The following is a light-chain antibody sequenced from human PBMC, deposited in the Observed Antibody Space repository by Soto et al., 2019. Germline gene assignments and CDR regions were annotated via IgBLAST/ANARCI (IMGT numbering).Light chain of an antibody. CDR1: QGIAPY. CDR3: QKYNSAPLT. Sequence: DVQMTQSPSSLSAFVGDRVTITCRASQGIAPYLAWFQHKPGKVPKLLIYATSTLQSGVPSRFSGSASGTDFTLTISSLQPEDVGTYYCQKYNSAPLTFGGGTKVEIK. J-gene: IGKJ4*01. CDR2: ATS. V-gene: IGKV1-27*01.